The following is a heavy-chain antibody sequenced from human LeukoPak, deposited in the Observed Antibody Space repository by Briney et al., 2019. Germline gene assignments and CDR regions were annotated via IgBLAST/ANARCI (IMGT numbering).Heavy chain of an antibody. J-gene: IGHJ6*02. D-gene: IGHD1-26*01. V-gene: IGHV3-53*01. CDR1: GFTVSSNY. Sequence: GGSLRLSCAASGFTVSSNYMSWVRQAPGKGLEWVSVIHNGGSTYYADSVKGRFTISRDNSKNTLYLQMNSLRAEDTAVYYCAREGLGVGATYYYYGMDVWGQGTTVTVSS. CDR3: AREGLGVGATYYYYGMDV. CDR2: IHNGGST.